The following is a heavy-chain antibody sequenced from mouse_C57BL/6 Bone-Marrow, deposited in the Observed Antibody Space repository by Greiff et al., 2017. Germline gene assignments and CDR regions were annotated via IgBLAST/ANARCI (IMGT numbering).Heavy chain of an antibody. D-gene: IGHD2-5*01. CDR1: VFNSKDYY. CDR3: ARDGSYYSNYVLFAY. J-gene: IGHJ3*01. Sequence: VQLQQSGAELVKPGASVQLSCTASVFNSKDYYLHWVKQRTEQGLAWIGRLDPEDGETKYAPKFQGKATITADTSSNTAYKTLSSLTSADTAVYYCARDGSYYSNYVLFAYWGQGTLVTVSA. CDR2: LDPEDGET. V-gene: IGHV14-2*01.